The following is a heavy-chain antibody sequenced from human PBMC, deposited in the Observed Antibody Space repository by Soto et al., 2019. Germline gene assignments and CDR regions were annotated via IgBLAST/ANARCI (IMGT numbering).Heavy chain of an antibody. D-gene: IGHD5-12*01. CDR3: ARDRGEDSGYDYSTVYYYYGMDV. CDR2: IWYDGSNK. CDR1: GFTFSSYG. Sequence: QVQLVESGGGVVQPGRSLRLSCAASGFTFSSYGMHWVRQAPGKGLEWVAVIWYDGSNKYYADSVKGRFTISRDNSKNTLYLQMNSLRAEDTAVYYCARDRGEDSGYDYSTVYYYYGMDVWGQGTTVTVSS. V-gene: IGHV3-33*01. J-gene: IGHJ6*02.